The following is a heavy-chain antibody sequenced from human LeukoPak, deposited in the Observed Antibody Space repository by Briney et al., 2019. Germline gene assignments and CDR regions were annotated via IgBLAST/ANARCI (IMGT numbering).Heavy chain of an antibody. Sequence: GGSLRLSCAASGLTFSSYWMSWVRQAPGKGLEWVANIKQDGSEKYYVDSVKGRFTISRDNAKNSLYLQMNSLRAEDTAVYYCARDLSLVIDYWGQGTLVTVSS. D-gene: IGHD3-9*01. CDR3: ARDLSLVIDY. V-gene: IGHV3-7*01. CDR2: IKQDGSEK. J-gene: IGHJ4*02. CDR1: GLTFSSYW.